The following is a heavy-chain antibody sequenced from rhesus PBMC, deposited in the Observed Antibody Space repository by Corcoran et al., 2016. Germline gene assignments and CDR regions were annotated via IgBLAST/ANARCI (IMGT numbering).Heavy chain of an antibody. CDR3: ALVLSGSWNGGYFEF. CDR2: IYWNVSK. J-gene: IGHJ1*01. V-gene: IGHV2-95*01. D-gene: IGHD6-25*01. Sequence: QVTLKESGPALVKPTQTLTLTCTFSGFSISTSGTGVGWIRQPPGKALEWLASIYWNVSKYYSTSLKSRLTISKDTSKNQVVLTMTNMDPVDTATYYCALVLSGSWNGGYFEFWGQGALVTVSS. CDR1: GFSISTSGTG.